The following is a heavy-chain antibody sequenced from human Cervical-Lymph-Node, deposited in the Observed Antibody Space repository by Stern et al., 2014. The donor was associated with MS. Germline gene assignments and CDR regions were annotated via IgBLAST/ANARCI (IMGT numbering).Heavy chain of an antibody. J-gene: IGHJ4*02. CDR1: GFTFSSYG. Sequence: VQLVESGGGVVQPGRSLRLSCAASGFTFSSYGMHWVRQAPGKGLEWVAVIWYDGSNKYYADSVKDRFTISRDNSKNTLYLQMNSLRAEDTAVYYCARGGGSWGYFDYWGQGTLVTVSS. D-gene: IGHD1-26*01. V-gene: IGHV3-33*01. CDR2: IWYDGSNK. CDR3: ARGGGSWGYFDY.